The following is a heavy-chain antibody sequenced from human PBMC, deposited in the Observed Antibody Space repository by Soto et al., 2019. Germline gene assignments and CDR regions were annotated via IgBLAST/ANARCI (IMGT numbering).Heavy chain of an antibody. Sequence: GGSLRLSCAASGFTFSFYAMHWVRQAPGKGLEWVAVISYNGRNKHYVDSVKGRFTISRDNSQDTLYLQMDSLRSDDTAVYYCARQAKIGDRSQFYFDSWGQGTLVTVSS. CDR2: ISYNGRNK. CDR3: ARQAKIGDRSQFYFDS. D-gene: IGHD3-16*01. CDR1: GFTFSFYA. V-gene: IGHV3-30*04. J-gene: IGHJ4*02.